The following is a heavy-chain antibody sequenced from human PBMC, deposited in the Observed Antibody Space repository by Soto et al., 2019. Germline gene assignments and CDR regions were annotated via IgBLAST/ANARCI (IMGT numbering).Heavy chain of an antibody. CDR2: MNPHSGDT. CDR1: GYTFVNYE. J-gene: IGHJ4*02. Sequence: QVQLVQSGAEVKNPGASVKVSCKASGYTFVNYEINWVRQATGQGLEWLGWMNPHSGDTFYAQNFQGRVTMTRNTSITTAYMELNSLKSEDTAVYYCARQQAMDYWGQGTLVTVSS. V-gene: IGHV1-8*01. CDR3: ARQQAMDY.